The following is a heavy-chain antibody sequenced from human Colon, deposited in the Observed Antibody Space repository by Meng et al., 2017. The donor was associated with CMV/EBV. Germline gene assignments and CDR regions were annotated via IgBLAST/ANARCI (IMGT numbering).Heavy chain of an antibody. CDR1: GYSFASYW. CDR3: ARARGATYYFDY. Sequence: GGFLRPSCKGFGYSFASYWIAWVRQMPGKGLEWLGIIYPSDSDTRYSPTFQGQVTISADKSISTANLQWSSLKASDSAMYYCARARGATYYFDYWGQGTLVTVSS. D-gene: IGHD1-26*01. J-gene: IGHJ4*02. CDR2: IYPSDSDT. V-gene: IGHV5-51*01.